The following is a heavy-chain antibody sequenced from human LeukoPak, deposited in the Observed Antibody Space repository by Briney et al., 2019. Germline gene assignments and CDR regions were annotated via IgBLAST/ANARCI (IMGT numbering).Heavy chain of an antibody. CDR1: GFTFSSYA. CDR2: ISGSGGSS. J-gene: IGHJ4*02. V-gene: IGHV3-23*01. Sequence: GGSLRLSCAASGFTFSSYAMSWVRQAPGKGLEWVSAISGSGGSSYYADSVKGRFTISRDNSKNTLYLQMNSLRAEDTAVYYCARDDYDSSGYYAGWGQGTLVTVSS. D-gene: IGHD3-22*01. CDR3: ARDDYDSSGYYAG.